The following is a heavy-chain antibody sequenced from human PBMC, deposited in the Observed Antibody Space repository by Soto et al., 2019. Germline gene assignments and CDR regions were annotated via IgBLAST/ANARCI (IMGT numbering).Heavy chain of an antibody. Sequence: PSETLSLTCSVSGGSISGYYWIWIRQPPDQGLEWIGYIYVGGSTKYNPSLKSRVTISADTSKNQFSLNLSSVTTADTAVYFCARVSNDFSGNGAFDYWGQGTLVTVSS. CDR1: GGSISGYY. V-gene: IGHV4-59*01. CDR2: IYVGGST. CDR3: ARVSNDFSGNGAFDY. J-gene: IGHJ4*02. D-gene: IGHD6-13*01.